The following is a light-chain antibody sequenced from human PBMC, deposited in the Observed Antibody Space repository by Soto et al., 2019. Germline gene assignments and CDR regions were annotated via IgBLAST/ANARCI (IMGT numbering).Light chain of an antibody. CDR1: KSDIGVYDF. J-gene: IGLJ1*01. CDR2: EVF. V-gene: IGLV2-8*01. Sequence: QSVLTQPPSASGSPGQSVTISCTGTKSDIGVYDFVSWYQPHPGKAPRLIIYEVFQRPSGVPDRFSGSRSGNTHYVTVSGLQAADEADSFCRTYVGSNTYVFGSGTKVTVL. CDR3: RTYVGSNTYV.